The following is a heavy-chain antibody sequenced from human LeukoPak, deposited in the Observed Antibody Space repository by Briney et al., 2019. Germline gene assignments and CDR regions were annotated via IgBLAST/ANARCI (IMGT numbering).Heavy chain of an antibody. CDR2: INPNSGGT. CDR3: ARDPPIGGADVFDI. J-gene: IGHJ3*02. V-gene: IGHV1-2*02. CDR1: GYTFTGYY. Sequence: ASVKVSCKAAGYTFTGYYMHWVRQAPGQGLEWMGWINPNSGGTNYAQKFQGRATMTRDTSISTAYMELSRLTSDDTAVYYCARDPPIGGADVFDIWGQGTMVTVSS. D-gene: IGHD3-10*01.